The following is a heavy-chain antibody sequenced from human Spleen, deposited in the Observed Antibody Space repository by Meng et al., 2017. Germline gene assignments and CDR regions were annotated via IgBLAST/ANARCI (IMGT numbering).Heavy chain of an antibody. V-gene: IGHV1-18*01. D-gene: IGHD1-7*01. J-gene: IGHJ4*02. CDR3: ARGDPKTATTDY. CDR1: GYTFTNYG. Sequence: ASVKVSCKASGYTFTNYGINWVRQAPGQGLEWMGWINTYNGNTNYAQKLQGRVTMTTDTSTNTAYMELRTLKSDDTAVYYCARGDPKTATTDYWGQGTLVTVSS. CDR2: INTYNGNT.